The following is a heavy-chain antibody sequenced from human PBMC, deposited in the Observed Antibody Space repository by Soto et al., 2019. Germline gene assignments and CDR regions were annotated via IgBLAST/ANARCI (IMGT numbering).Heavy chain of an antibody. J-gene: IGHJ6*02. CDR2: IYPGDSDT. D-gene: IGHD3-10*01. CDR1: GYSFTSYW. V-gene: IGHV5-51*01. Sequence: GESLKISCKGSGYSFTSYWIGWVRQMPGKGLEWMGIIYPGDSDTRYSPSFQGQVTISADKSISTAYLQWSSLKASDTAMYYCARTAKYYYGSGSYYIFRGMDVWGQGTTVTV. CDR3: ARTAKYYYGSGSYYIFRGMDV.